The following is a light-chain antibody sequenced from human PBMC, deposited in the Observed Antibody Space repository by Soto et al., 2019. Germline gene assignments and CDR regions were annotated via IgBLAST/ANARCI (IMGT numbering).Light chain of an antibody. V-gene: IGKV3-15*01. Sequence: EIVMTQSPATLSVSPGERVTLSCRASQSVSSNLAWYQQKPGQAPRLLIYGASTRATGIPARFSGSGSGTEFTFTISSLQSEDFAVYYCQHYNNWPRTFGQGTKVEIK. CDR1: QSVSSN. J-gene: IGKJ1*01. CDR2: GAS. CDR3: QHYNNWPRT.